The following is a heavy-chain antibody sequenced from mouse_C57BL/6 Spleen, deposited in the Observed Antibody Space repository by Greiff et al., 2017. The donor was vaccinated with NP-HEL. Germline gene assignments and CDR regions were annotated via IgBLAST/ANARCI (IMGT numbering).Heavy chain of an antibody. CDR3: ARMVRGFAY. J-gene: IGHJ3*01. Sequence: EVQLQQSGPELVKPGASVKISCKASGYTFTDYYMNWVKQSHGKSLEWIGDINPNNGGTSYNQKFKGKATLTVDKSSSTAYMELRSLTSEDSAVYYCARMVRGFAYWGQGTLVTVSA. CDR1: GYTFTDYY. D-gene: IGHD2-2*01. V-gene: IGHV1-26*01. CDR2: INPNNGGT.